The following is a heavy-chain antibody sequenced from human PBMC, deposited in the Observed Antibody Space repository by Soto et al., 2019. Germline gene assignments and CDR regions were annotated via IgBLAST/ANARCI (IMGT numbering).Heavy chain of an antibody. Sequence: EVQLLESGGGLVQPGGSLRLSCAASGFTFSSYAMNWVRQAPGKGLEWVSVISGSDGSTYYADSVKGRFTISRDNSKNTLNLQMPSLIAEDTAVYYCARRSSSWYFDYWGQGTLVTVSS. CDR1: GFTFSSYA. CDR3: ARRSSSWYFDY. CDR2: ISGSDGST. D-gene: IGHD6-13*01. V-gene: IGHV3-23*01. J-gene: IGHJ4*02.